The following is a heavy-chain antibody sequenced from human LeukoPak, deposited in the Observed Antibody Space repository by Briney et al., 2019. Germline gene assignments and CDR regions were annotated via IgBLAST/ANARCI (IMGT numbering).Heavy chain of an antibody. V-gene: IGHV3-21*01. CDR2: ISSSSTYI. Sequence: GGSLRLSCAASGFTFSSYGMNWVRKAPGKGLEWVSSISSSSTYIYYADSVKGRFTISRDNAKNSLYLQMNSLRVEDTAVYYCARDMEPRNWFDPWGQGTLVTVSS. CDR1: GFTFSSYG. CDR3: ARDMEPRNWFDP. J-gene: IGHJ5*02. D-gene: IGHD1-26*01.